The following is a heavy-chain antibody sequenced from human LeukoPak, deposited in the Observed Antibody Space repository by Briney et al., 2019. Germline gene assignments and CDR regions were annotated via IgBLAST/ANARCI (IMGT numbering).Heavy chain of an antibody. CDR2: IYYSGST. CDR3: ARKVYSSSWAFDY. CDR1: GGSISSYY. V-gene: IGHV4-59*01. Sequence: PSETLSLTCTVSGGSISSYYWSWIRQPPGKGLERIGYIYYSGSTNYNPSLKSRVTISVDTSKNQFSLKLSSVTAADTAVYYCARKVYSSSWAFDYWGRGTLVTVSS. D-gene: IGHD6-13*01. J-gene: IGHJ4*02.